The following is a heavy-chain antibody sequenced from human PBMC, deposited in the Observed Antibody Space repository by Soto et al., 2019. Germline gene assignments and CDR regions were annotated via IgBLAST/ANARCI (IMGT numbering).Heavy chain of an antibody. V-gene: IGHV3-33*01. J-gene: IGHJ4*02. Sequence: QVQLVESGGGVVQPGRSLRLSCAASGFTFSSYGMHWVRQAPGKGLEWVAVIWYDGSNKYYADSVKGRFTISRDNSKNTLYLQMNSLRAEDTAVYYCAAGIAVAGSFDYWVQGTLVTVSS. D-gene: IGHD6-19*01. CDR1: GFTFSSYG. CDR2: IWYDGSNK. CDR3: AAGIAVAGSFDY.